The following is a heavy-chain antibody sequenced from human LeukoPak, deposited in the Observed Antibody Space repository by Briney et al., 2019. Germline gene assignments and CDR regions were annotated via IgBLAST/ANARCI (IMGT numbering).Heavy chain of an antibody. D-gene: IGHD1-26*01. CDR2: IYYSGNT. CDR1: GGSISSYY. V-gene: IGHV4-59*08. Sequence: PSETLSLTCTVSGGSISSYYWSWIRQPPGKGLEWIGYIYYSGNTNYNPSLKSRVTISIDTSMNQFSLKLSSVTAADTAVYYCARVGDGLFDYWGQGTLVTVSS. CDR3: ARVGDGLFDY. J-gene: IGHJ4*02.